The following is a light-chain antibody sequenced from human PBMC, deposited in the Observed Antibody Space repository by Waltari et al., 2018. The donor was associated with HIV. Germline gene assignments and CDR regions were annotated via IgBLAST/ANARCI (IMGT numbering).Light chain of an antibody. V-gene: IGLV1-47*01. CDR1: SGNIGSKS. Sequence: QSVLTQPSSASGTPGQRVTMSCSGTSGNIGSKSVAWYQQFPGTAPKLIIFRSAERPSGVPDRFSGSKSGTAATLSISGLRAEDEGIYYCATWDDLLSGRVFGGGTKLSVL. CDR3: ATWDDLLSGRV. J-gene: IGLJ3*02. CDR2: RSA.